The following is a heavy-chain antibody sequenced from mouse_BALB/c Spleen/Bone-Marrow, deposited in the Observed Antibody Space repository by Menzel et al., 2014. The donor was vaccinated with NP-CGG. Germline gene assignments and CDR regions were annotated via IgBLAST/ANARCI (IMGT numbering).Heavy chain of an antibody. CDR1: GYTFTSYY. J-gene: IGHJ3*01. Sequence: QVQLQQSGTELVKPGASVKLFCKASGYTFTSYYMFWVKQRPGQGLEWIGEINPSNGGTVFNEKFKSKVTLTVDKSSSTAYIQLSGLTSEDSAVYYCIRSAGTGFAYWGQGTLVTVS. CDR3: IRSAGTGFAY. V-gene: IGHV1-53*01. CDR2: INPSNGGT. D-gene: IGHD3-3*01.